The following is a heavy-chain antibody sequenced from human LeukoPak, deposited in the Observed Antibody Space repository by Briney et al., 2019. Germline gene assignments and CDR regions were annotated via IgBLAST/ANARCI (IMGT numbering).Heavy chain of an antibody. CDR2: IIPILGIA. J-gene: IGHJ5*02. D-gene: IGHD1-1*01. Sequence: SVKVSCKASGGTFSSYAISWVRQAPGQGLEWMGRIIPILGIANYAQKFQGRVTITADKSTSTAYMELSSLRSEDTAVYYCARASTGTTRVKWFDPWGQGTLVTVSS. V-gene: IGHV1-69*04. CDR1: GGTFSSYA. CDR3: ARASTGTTRVKWFDP.